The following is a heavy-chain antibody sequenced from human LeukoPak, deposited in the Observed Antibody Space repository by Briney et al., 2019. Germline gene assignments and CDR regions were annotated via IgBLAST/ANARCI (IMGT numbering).Heavy chain of an antibody. Sequence: ASVKVSCKASGYTFTSYGISWVRQAPGQGLEWMGWISAYNGNTNYAQKLQGRVTMTTDTSTSTAYMELRSLRSDDTAVYYCARGSSSSWYGDNWFDPWGQGTLVTVSS. D-gene: IGHD6-13*01. CDR1: GYTFTSYG. J-gene: IGHJ5*02. CDR2: ISAYNGNT. CDR3: ARGSSSSWYGDNWFDP. V-gene: IGHV1-18*01.